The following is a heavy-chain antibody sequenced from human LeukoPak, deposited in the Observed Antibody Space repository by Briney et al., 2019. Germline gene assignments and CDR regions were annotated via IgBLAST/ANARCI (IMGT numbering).Heavy chain of an antibody. Sequence: GGSLRLSCAASGFTFSIYSMNWVRQAPGKGLEWVSAISGRGGSTYYADSVKGRFTISRDNSKNTLYLQMNSLRAEDTAVYYCAKEAPGYYYDSSGVDYWGQGTLSPSPQ. CDR3: AKEAPGYYYDSSGVDY. CDR1: GFTFSIYS. V-gene: IGHV3-23*01. J-gene: IGHJ4*02. D-gene: IGHD3-22*01. CDR2: ISGRGGST.